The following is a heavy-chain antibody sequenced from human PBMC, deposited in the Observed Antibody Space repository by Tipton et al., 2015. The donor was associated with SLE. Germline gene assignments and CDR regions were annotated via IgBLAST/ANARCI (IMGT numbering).Heavy chain of an antibody. CDR3: ARGNPRIAARPLYYYYYMDV. CDR1: GVSIGNTGFY. Sequence: TLSLTCTVSGVSIGNTGFYWGWVRQSPGKGLEWLGTVSYRGGSDYNPSLRSRVAISIDASKNQFSLELSSVTAADTAVYYCARGNPRIAARPLYYYYYMDVWGKGTTVTVSS. CDR2: VSYRGGS. V-gene: IGHV4-39*07. J-gene: IGHJ6*03. D-gene: IGHD6-6*01.